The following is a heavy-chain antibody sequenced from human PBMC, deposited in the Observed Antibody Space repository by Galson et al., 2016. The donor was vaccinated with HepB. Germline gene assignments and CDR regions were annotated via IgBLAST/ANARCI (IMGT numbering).Heavy chain of an antibody. D-gene: IGHD4-17*01. CDR2: INSNGSAT. J-gene: IGHJ4*02. CDR3: ARLAVTTPFDY. V-gene: IGHV3-74*01. Sequence: SLRLSCAASGFTFSRHWMHWVRQAPGKGLVWVSRINSNGSATTYADSVRGRFTIARDNADNTLYLQMNSLRAEDTAVYYCARLAVTTPFDYRGQGTLVTVSS. CDR1: GFTFSRHW.